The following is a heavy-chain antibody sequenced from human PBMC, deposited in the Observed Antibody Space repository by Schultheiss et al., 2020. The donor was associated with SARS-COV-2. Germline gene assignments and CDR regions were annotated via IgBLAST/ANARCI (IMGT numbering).Heavy chain of an antibody. V-gene: IGHV4-34*01. CDR2: INHSGST. D-gene: IGHD6-13*01. Sequence: SCAVYGGSFSGYYWSWIRQPPGKGLEWIGEINHSGSTNYNPSLKSRVTISVDTSKNQFSLKLSSVTAADTAVYYCASISSSWYAGTDYWGQGTLVTVSS. CDR1: GGSFSGYY. CDR3: ASISSSWYAGTDY. J-gene: IGHJ4*02.